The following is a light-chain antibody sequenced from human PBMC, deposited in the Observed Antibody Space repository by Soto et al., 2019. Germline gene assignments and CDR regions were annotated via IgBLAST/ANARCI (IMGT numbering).Light chain of an antibody. CDR3: QQYYTNSWS. J-gene: IGKJ1*01. CDR2: WAS. CDR1: QSALYSPNNKNY. V-gene: IGKV4-1*01. Sequence: DIVMTQSPDSLSVSLGERATSNCKSSQSALYSPNNKNYLAWYQHKPGQPPKMLIYWASIRESGVPDRFSGSGSGTDFTLTISSLQSEDVAVYYCQQYYTNSWSFGQGTKVDIK.